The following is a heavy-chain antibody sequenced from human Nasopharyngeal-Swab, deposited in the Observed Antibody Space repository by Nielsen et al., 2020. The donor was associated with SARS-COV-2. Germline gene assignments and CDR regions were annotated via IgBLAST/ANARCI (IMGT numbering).Heavy chain of an antibody. J-gene: IGHJ3*02. D-gene: IGHD6-19*01. CDR3: ARAGSGPLYAFDI. Sequence: ETLSLTCAVYGGSVSGYYWSWIRQPPGKGLEWIGEINHSGSTNYNPSLKSRVTISVDTSKNQFSLKLSSVTAADTAVYYCARAGSGPLYAFDIWGQGTMVTVSS. CDR1: GGSVSGYY. CDR2: INHSGST. V-gene: IGHV4-34*01.